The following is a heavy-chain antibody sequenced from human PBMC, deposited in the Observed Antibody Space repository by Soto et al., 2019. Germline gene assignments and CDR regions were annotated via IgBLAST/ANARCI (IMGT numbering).Heavy chain of an antibody. CDR1: GGSFSGHF. J-gene: IGHJ4*02. D-gene: IGHD3-3*01. Sequence: SETLSLTCVVYGGSFSGHFWSWIRQPPGKGLEWIGEINHSGSANYNPSLKSRVTISVDTSKNQFSLKLTSVTAADTAVYYCAGWAVGIMIFGVPKDYWSQGTQVTVSS. V-gene: IGHV4-34*01. CDR2: INHSGSA. CDR3: AGWAVGIMIFGVPKDY.